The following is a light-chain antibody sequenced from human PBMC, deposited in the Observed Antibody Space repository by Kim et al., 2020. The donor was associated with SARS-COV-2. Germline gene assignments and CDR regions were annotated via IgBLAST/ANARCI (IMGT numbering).Light chain of an antibody. Sequence: AVRQAVRLTCQGDSLRNYYATWYQQRPGQAPTLVLYGKYDRPSGIPDRFSGSASGNTASLTITGAQAEDEGDYYCSSQNSTGDPVVFGGGTQLTVL. CDR2: GKY. CDR1: SLRNYY. V-gene: IGLV3-19*01. CDR3: SSQNSTGDPVV. J-gene: IGLJ3*02.